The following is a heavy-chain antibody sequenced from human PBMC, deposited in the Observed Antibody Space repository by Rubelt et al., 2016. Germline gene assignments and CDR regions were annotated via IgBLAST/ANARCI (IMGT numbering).Heavy chain of an antibody. D-gene: IGHD6-13*01. V-gene: IGHV3-43*02. CDR3: AKGYSSSWYGKIDY. CDR2: LSRDGGRT. CDR1: GFTFDDYA. Sequence: EVQLVESGGGVVQPGGSLRLSCAASGFTFDDYAMHWVRQAPGKGLEWVSLLSRDGGRTYYADSVKGRFTISRNNSKTSLLMQINSLGTEDSALYYCAKGYSSSWYGKIDYWGQGTLVTVSS. J-gene: IGHJ4*02.